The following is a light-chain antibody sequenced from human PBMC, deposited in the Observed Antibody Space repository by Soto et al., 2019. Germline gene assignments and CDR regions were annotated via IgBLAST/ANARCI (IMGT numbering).Light chain of an antibody. CDR3: QQYNNWPPWT. CDR2: CAS. Sequence: EIGMTKSPDTLSVSKGERATLSCRVSQSIRSNLAWYQQRPGQAPRLLLYCASTRATGIPARFSGSGSGTEFTLTISSLQSEDFAVYYCQQYNNWPPWTFGQGTKVDIK. V-gene: IGKV3-15*01. CDR1: QSIRSN. J-gene: IGKJ1*01.